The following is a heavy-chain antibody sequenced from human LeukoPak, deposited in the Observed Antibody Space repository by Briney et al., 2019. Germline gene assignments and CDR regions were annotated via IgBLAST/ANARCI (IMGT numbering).Heavy chain of an antibody. V-gene: IGHV3-53*01. Sequence: GGSLRLSCAASGFTFSSYWMSWVRQAPGKGLEWVSVIYSGGRTYYADSVKGRFTISRDNSKNTLYLQMNSLRAEDTAVYYCAGTTCGGDCYSEYWGQETQVTVSS. CDR1: GFTFSSYW. CDR2: IYSGGRT. D-gene: IGHD2-21*02. CDR3: AGTTCGGDCYSEY. J-gene: IGHJ4*02.